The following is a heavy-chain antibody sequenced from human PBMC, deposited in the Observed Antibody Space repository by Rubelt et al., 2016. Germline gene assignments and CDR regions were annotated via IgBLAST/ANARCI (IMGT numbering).Heavy chain of an antibody. V-gene: IGHV3-30*04. CDR2: ISYDGSNK. Sequence: GLTFSSSAMHWVRQAPDKGLEWLAVISYDGSNKYYADSVKGRFSISRDNAKNSLYLQMNSLTAEDTAVYYCARGGAARPDFWGQGTLVTVSS. CDR3: ARGGAARPDF. J-gene: IGHJ4*02. CDR1: GLTFSSSA.